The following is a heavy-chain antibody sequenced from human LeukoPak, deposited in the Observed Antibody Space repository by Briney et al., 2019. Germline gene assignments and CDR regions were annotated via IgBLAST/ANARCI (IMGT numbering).Heavy chain of an antibody. Sequence: SETLSLTCTVSGGSISSSSYYWGWIRQPPGKGLEWIGCIYYSGSTYYNPSLKSRVTISVDTSKNQFSLKLSSVTAADTAVYYCARDRRQVTSNRRGAFDIWGQGTMVTVSS. CDR3: ARDRRQVTSNRRGAFDI. J-gene: IGHJ3*02. CDR2: IYYSGST. D-gene: IGHD2-21*02. V-gene: IGHV4-39*02. CDR1: GGSISSSSYY.